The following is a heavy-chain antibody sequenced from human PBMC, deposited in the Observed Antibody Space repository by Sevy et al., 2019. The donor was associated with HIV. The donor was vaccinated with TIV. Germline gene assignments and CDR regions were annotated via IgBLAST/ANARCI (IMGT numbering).Heavy chain of an antibody. J-gene: IGHJ3*02. D-gene: IGHD3-10*01. CDR1: GYSFSYYD. Sequence: ASVKVSCQTSGYSFSYYDINWVRQAAGQGLEWMGWMNPKSGDTGYAQRFQGRVTITRDTSISTAFMELTYLRSEDTAVYYCARRDYDSGRYGFDIWGQGTLVTVSS. CDR2: MNPKSGDT. V-gene: IGHV1-8*03. CDR3: ARRDYDSGRYGFDI.